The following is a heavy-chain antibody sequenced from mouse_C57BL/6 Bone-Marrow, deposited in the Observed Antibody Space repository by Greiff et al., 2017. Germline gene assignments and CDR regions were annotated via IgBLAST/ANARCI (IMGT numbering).Heavy chain of an antibody. CDR3: ARWDDCYYRYAMDY. CDR2: INPKNGGT. J-gene: IGHJ4*01. V-gene: IGHV1-26*01. Sequence: EVQLQQSGPELVKPGASVKISCKASGYTFTDYYMNWVKQSHGKSLEWIGDINPKNGGTSYNQKFKGKATLTVDKSSSTAYMELRSLTSEDSAVYYCARWDDCYYRYAMDYWGQGTSVTVSS. D-gene: IGHD2-3*01. CDR1: GYTFTDYY.